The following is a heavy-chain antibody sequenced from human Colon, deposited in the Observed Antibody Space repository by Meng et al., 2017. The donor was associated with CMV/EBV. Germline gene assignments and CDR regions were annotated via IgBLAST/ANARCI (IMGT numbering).Heavy chain of an antibody. Sequence: SCATSGFTFSSYSLNWVRQAPGKGLEWVSSISHSSDTYYADSVKGRFTVSRDNAQNSVYLQMNSLTAEDTAVYYCARGWPPDSWGQGTLVTVSS. CDR3: ARGWPPDS. V-gene: IGHV3-21*06. CDR2: ISHSSDT. CDR1: GFTFSSYS. D-gene: IGHD6-13*01. J-gene: IGHJ5*01.